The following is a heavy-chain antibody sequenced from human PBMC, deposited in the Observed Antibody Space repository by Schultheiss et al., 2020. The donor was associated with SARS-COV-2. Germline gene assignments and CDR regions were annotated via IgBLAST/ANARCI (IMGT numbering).Heavy chain of an antibody. V-gene: IGHV4-38-2*02. D-gene: IGHD5-18*01. Sequence: GSLRLSCAVSGYSISSGYYWGWIRQPPGKRLEWIGEINHSGSTNYNPSLKSRVTISVDTSKNQFSLKLSSVTAADTAVYYCAKDGGALVDTGRVDYWGQGTLVTVSS. J-gene: IGHJ4*02. CDR2: INHSGST. CDR1: GYSISSGYY. CDR3: AKDGGALVDTGRVDY.